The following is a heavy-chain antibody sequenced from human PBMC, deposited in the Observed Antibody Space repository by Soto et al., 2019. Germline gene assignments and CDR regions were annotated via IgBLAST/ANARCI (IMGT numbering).Heavy chain of an antibody. D-gene: IGHD3-10*01. V-gene: IGHV3-11*01. CDR1: GLTFSDSY. Sequence: VQLVESGGGLVKPGGSLRLSCAASGLTFSDSYLNWIRHAPGKGLEWLAYISSTGSSIFYAGSVKGRFTISRDNAKNSLYLQMNSLRAEATATYYCARVRFGEWGYAMDGWGQGTTVTVSS. J-gene: IGHJ6*02. CDR2: ISSTGSSI. CDR3: ARVRFGEWGYAMDG.